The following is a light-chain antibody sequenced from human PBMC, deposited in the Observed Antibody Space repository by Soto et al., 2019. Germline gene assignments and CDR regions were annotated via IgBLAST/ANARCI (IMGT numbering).Light chain of an antibody. V-gene: IGKV1-12*01. CDR3: QHGHRFPLT. CDR2: AAS. CDR1: QGISRW. Sequence: DIQMTQSPSSVSASVGDRVTITGRASQGISRWLAWYQQRPGKAPKLLIYAASSLQTGFPSRFSGSGSGTDFNLTISTLQPADFATHDCQHGHRFPLTFGQETRLDIK. J-gene: IGKJ5*01.